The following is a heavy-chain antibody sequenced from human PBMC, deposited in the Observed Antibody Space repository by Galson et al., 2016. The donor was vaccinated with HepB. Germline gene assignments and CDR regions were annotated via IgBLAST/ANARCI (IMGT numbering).Heavy chain of an antibody. J-gene: IGHJ3*02. CDR3: ARGASQNWNDRGGAFDI. CDR1: GFIFSNYA. Sequence: SLRLSCAASGFIFSNYAMHWVRQAPGKGLEYVAAIPGHGSSPYYADSVKGRFTISRDNSKNTLFLQMGSLRADDMAVYFCARGASQNWNDRGGAFDIWGRGTMVTVSS. CDR2: IPGHGSSP. D-gene: IGHD1-1*01. V-gene: IGHV3-64*02.